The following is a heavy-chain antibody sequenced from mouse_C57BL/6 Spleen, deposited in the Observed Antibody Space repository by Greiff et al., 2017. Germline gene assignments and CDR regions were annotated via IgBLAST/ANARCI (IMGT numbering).Heavy chain of an antibody. CDR3: ARKESSSYLDY. D-gene: IGHD1-3*01. CDR2: ISNGGGSS. V-gene: IGHV5-12*01. CDR1: GFTFSDYY. J-gene: IGHJ2*01. Sequence: EVQGVESGGGLVQPGGSLKLSCAASGFTFSDYYMYWVRQTPEKRLEWVAYISNGGGSSYYPDTVKGRFTISRDNAKNTLYLQMSRRKTEDTAMYYSARKESSSYLDYWSQGTTLTVSS.